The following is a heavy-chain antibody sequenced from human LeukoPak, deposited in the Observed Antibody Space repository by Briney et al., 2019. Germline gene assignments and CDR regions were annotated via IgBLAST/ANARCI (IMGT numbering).Heavy chain of an antibody. CDR1: DGSISSYY. CDR3: ARASYSYDINGWVPFDY. CDR2: IYNSGST. V-gene: IGHV4-59*08. J-gene: IGHJ4*02. Sequence: SETPSLTCTVSDGSISSYYWSWIRQPPGKGLEWIGYIYNSGSTNYNPSLKSRVTISGDTSKNQFSLRLSSVTAADTAVYYCARASYSYDINGWVPFDYWGQGTLVTVSS. D-gene: IGHD3-22*01.